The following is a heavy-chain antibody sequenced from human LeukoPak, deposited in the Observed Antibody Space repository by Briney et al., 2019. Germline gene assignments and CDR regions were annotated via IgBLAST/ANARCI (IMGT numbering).Heavy chain of an antibody. CDR1: GYTFTGYY. CDR3: ARGGYYYDSSGYHWFDP. D-gene: IGHD3-22*01. CDR2: INPNSGGT. Sequence: GASVKVSCKASGYTFTGYYMHWVRQAPGQGLEWMGWINPNSGGTNYAQKFQGRVTMTRDTSISTAYMELSRLRSDDTAVYYCARGGYYYDSSGYHWFDPWGQGTLVTVSS. V-gene: IGHV1-2*02. J-gene: IGHJ5*02.